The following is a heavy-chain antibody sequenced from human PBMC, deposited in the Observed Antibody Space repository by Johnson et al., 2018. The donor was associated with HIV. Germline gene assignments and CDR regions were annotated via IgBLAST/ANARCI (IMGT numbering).Heavy chain of an antibody. CDR1: GFTFSSYA. D-gene: IGHD3-3*01. Sequence: QMQLVESGGGVVQPGRSLRLSCAASGFTFSSYAMHWVRQAPGKGLEWVAVISYDESNKYYVDSVKGRFTISSDNSKNTLYLQMNSLRAEDTAVYYCARDRAYYDFWSGYPENYDAFDIWGPGTLVTVSS. J-gene: IGHJ3*02. CDR2: ISYDESNK. CDR3: ARDRAYYDFWSGYPENYDAFDI. V-gene: IGHV3-30*04.